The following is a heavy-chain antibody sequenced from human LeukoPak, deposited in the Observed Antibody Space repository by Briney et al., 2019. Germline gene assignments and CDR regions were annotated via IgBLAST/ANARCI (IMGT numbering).Heavy chain of an antibody. CDR2: TYYRSKWYN. J-gene: IGHJ4*02. V-gene: IGHV6-1*01. Sequence: SQTLSLTCAISGDSVSSNSAAWNWIRQSPSRGLEWLGRTYYRSKWYNDYAVSVKSRITINPDTSKNQFSLQLNSVTPEDTAVYYCASDRHYGSGRAGVFDYWGQGTLVTVSS. CDR1: GDSVSSNSAA. D-gene: IGHD3-10*01. CDR3: ASDRHYGSGRAGVFDY.